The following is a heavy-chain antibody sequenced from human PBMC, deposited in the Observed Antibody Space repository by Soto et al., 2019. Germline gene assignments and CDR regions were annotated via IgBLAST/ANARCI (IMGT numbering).Heavy chain of an antibody. Sequence: GGSLRRSWAAAGLTFSIYAMSWGRQAPGKGLEWVSAIGGSGGSTYYADSVKGRFTISRDNSKNTLYLEMNSLRAEDTAVYYCAKDPPSEYSSSWYGGYWGQGTLVTVSS. V-gene: IGHV3-23*01. D-gene: IGHD6-13*01. CDR1: GLTFSIYA. CDR3: AKDPPSEYSSSWYGGY. CDR2: IGGSGGST. J-gene: IGHJ4*02.